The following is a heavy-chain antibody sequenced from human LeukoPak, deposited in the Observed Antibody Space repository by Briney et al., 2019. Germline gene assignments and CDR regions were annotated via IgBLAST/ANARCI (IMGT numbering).Heavy chain of an antibody. CDR3: ARASSSWDLDY. V-gene: IGHV4-34*01. Sequence: PSETLSLTCAVYGGSFSGYYWSWIRQPPGKGLEWIGEINHSGSTNYNPSLKSRVTISVDTSKNQFSLKLSSVTAADTAVYYCARASSSWDLDYWGQGTLVTVSS. D-gene: IGHD6-13*01. CDR2: INHSGST. J-gene: IGHJ4*02. CDR1: GGSFSGYY.